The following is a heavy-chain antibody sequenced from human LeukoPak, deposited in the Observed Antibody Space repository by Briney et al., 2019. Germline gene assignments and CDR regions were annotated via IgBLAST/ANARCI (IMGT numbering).Heavy chain of an antibody. V-gene: IGHV3-21*01. Sequence: GGSLRLSCAASGFTFSTYSMNWVRQAPGKGLEWVSSISSSSRYIYYADSVKGRFTISRDNAKNSLYLQMNSLRAEDTAVYYCARGEGDPTYYYYGMEVWGHGTTVTVTS. CDR1: GFTFSTYS. J-gene: IGHJ6*02. D-gene: IGHD2-21*02. CDR2: ISSSSRYI. CDR3: ARGEGDPTYYYYGMEV.